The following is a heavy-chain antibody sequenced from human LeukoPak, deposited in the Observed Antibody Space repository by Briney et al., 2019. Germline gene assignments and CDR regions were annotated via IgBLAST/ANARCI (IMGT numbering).Heavy chain of an antibody. Sequence: SETLFLTCTVSGGSISSYYWSWIRQPPGKGLEWMGNIYYSGSTNYNPSLKSRVTISVDTSKKQFSLKLSSVTAADTAVYYCARRSYGEGWPFDYWGQGTLVTVSS. CDR2: IYYSGST. D-gene: IGHD1-26*01. J-gene: IGHJ4*02. CDR3: ARRSYGEGWPFDY. CDR1: GGSISSYY. V-gene: IGHV4-59*01.